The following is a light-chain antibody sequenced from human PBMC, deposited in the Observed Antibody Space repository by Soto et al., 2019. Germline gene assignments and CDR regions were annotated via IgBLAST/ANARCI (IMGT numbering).Light chain of an antibody. J-gene: IGKJ5*01. CDR2: GAS. Sequence: DIQLTQSPSFLSASVGARVTITCRASQGIRHYLAWYQQKPGKAPSLLMYGASTLQSGVPSRFSGSGSGTDFTLTISSLQPEDFATYYCQQLNSYPLTFGQGTRLEIK. CDR3: QQLNSYPLT. CDR1: QGIRHY. V-gene: IGKV1-9*01.